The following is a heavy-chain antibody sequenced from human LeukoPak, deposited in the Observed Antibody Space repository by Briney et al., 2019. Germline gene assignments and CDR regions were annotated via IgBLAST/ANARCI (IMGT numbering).Heavy chain of an antibody. D-gene: IGHD3-3*01. Sequence: ASVKVSCKASGYTFTSYDINWVRQATGQGLEWMGWMNPNSGNTGYAQKFQSRVTMTRNTSISTAYMELSSLRSEDTAVYYCARGNGASYYDFWSGYYFAPYYYYMDVWGKGTTVTVSS. J-gene: IGHJ6*03. CDR2: MNPNSGNT. CDR3: ARGNGASYYDFWSGYYFAPYYYYMDV. CDR1: GYTFTSYD. V-gene: IGHV1-8*01.